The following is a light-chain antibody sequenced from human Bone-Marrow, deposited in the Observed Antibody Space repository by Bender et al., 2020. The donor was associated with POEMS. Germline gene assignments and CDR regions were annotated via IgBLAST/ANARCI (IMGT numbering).Light chain of an antibody. V-gene: IGLV2-14*01. CDR1: SSDVAGYDY. CDR2: DVS. J-gene: IGLJ2*01. Sequence: QSALTQPASVSGSPGQSITISCTGTSSDVAGYDYVSWYQQHPGKAPKLMIYDVSNRPSGVSNRFSGSKSGNTASLTISGLQAEDEADYYCCSYTTSTTLLFGGGTKVTVL. CDR3: CSYTTSTTLL.